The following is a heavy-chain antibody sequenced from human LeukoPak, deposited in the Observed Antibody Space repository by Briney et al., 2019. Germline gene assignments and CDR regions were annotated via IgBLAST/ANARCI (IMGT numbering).Heavy chain of an antibody. V-gene: IGHV4-61*02. Sequence: SQTLSLTCTVSGGSISSGRYLCSSIRQPAGKGLEWIGRSYTSGSTNYNPSLKSRVTISVDTSKYQFSLKLSSVTAADTAVYYCARAQWWAFDYWGQGTVVIVSA. CDR1: GGSISSGRYL. D-gene: IGHD2-8*01. J-gene: IGHJ4*02. CDR2: SYTSGST. CDR3: ARAQWWAFDY.